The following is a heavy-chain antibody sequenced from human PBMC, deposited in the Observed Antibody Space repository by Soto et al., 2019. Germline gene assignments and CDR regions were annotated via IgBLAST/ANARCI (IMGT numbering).Heavy chain of an antibody. Sequence: QVQLVQSGAEVKKPGSSVTVSCKASGGTFGNSAISWVRQAPGQGLEWMGGILPIFPTPDYTQQFQGRVTITADESTSTAYMELTSLRSEDTAVYYCARDKDRLQFGGNYYYGMDVWGQGTTVTVSS. D-gene: IGHD1-1*01. CDR3: ARDKDRLQFGGNYYYGMDV. V-gene: IGHV1-69*12. J-gene: IGHJ6*02. CDR2: ILPIFPTP. CDR1: GGTFGNSA.